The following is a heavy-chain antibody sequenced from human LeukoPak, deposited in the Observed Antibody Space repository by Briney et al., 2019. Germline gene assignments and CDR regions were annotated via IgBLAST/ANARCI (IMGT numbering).Heavy chain of an antibody. CDR3: AKAKTRGYSPGDY. D-gene: IGHD5-18*01. CDR2: ISSSSSTI. Sequence: SGGSLRLSCAASGFTFSSYAMGWVRQAPGKGLEWVSYISSSSSTIYYADSVKGRFTISRGNAKNSLYLQMNSLRAEDTAVYYCAKAKTRGYSPGDYWGQGTLVTVSS. V-gene: IGHV3-48*01. CDR1: GFTFSSYA. J-gene: IGHJ4*02.